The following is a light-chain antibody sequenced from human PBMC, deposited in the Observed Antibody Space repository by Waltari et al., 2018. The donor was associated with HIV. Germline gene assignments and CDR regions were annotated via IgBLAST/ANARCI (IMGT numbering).Light chain of an antibody. CDR1: QSVGSN. Sequence: EIVMTQSPATLSVSPGERATLSCRASQSVGSNLAWYQQKPGQAPRLLISDASIRATGIPARFSGGGSGKEFTLTISGLQSGDVALYYVQQYESWITFGQGTRLDIK. J-gene: IGKJ5*01. CDR2: DAS. V-gene: IGKV3-15*01. CDR3: QQYESWIT.